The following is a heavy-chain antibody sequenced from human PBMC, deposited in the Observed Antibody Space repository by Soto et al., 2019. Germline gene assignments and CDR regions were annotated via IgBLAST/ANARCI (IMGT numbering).Heavy chain of an antibody. V-gene: IGHV1-69*12. D-gene: IGHD7-27*01. Sequence: QVQLVQSGAEVKKPGSSVKVSCKASGGTFSSYAISWVRQAPGQGLEWMGGIIPIFGTADYAQKFQGRVTITADESTSTAYKALTGLRSEDTAVYYCAAHFHWGPSNYYYGMDVGGQGTTVTVSS. CDR3: AAHFHWGPSNYYYGMDV. CDR1: GGTFSSYA. CDR2: IIPIFGTA. J-gene: IGHJ6*02.